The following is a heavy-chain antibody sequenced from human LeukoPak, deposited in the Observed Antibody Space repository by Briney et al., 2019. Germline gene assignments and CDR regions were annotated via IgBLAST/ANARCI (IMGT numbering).Heavy chain of an antibody. CDR3: ARQFSIVGATIDY. D-gene: IGHD1-26*01. CDR1: GYSISSGYY. V-gene: IGHV4-38-2*01. J-gene: IGHJ4*02. Sequence: SETLSLTCAVSGYSISSGYYWGWIRQPPGKGLEWIGSFYYSGSTYYNPSLKSRVTISVDTSKDQFSLKLTSVTAADTAVYYCARQFSIVGATIDYWGQGTLVTVSS. CDR2: FYYSGST.